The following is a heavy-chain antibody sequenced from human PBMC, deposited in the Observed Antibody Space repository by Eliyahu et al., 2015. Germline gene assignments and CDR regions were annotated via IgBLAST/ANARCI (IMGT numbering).Heavy chain of an antibody. CDR2: IYWNDDQ. D-gene: IGHD4-17*01. CDR3: ARLWRWGYGDKTGFDY. V-gene: IGHV2-5*01. J-gene: IGHJ4*02. Sequence: QITLKESGPTLVKPTQTLTLTCSFSGFSLSTPGVGVGWIRQPPGKALEWLALIYWNDDQAYSPSLKSRLTLTKDTSKNQVVLTMTNMDPVDTATYYCARLWRWGYGDKTGFDYWGQGTLVTVSS. CDR1: GFSLSTPGVG.